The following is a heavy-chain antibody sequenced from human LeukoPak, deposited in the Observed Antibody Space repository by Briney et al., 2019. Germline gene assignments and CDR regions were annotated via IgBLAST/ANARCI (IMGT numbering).Heavy chain of an antibody. J-gene: IGHJ4*02. CDR1: GYTFTSYD. Sequence: ASVKVSCKASGYTFTSYDINWVRQATGQGLEWMGWMNTNSGNTGYAQKFQGRVTMTRNTSISTAYMELSSLRSEDTAVYYCARVPIAARAFLPWGQGTLVTVSS. CDR3: ARVPIAARAFLP. CDR2: MNTNSGNT. D-gene: IGHD6-6*01. V-gene: IGHV1-8*01.